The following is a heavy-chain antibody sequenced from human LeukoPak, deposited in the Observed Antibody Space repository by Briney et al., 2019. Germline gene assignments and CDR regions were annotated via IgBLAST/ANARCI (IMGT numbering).Heavy chain of an antibody. Sequence: ASVKVSCKASGYTFTGYYMHWVRQAPGQGLEWMGWINPNSGGTNYAQKFQGRVTMTRDTSISTAYMELSRLRSDDTAVYYCAREGRLIAARPGADYWAREPWSPSPQ. CDR3: AREGRLIAARPGADY. J-gene: IGHJ4*02. V-gene: IGHV1-2*02. CDR2: INPNSGGT. CDR1: GYTFTGYY. D-gene: IGHD6-6*01.